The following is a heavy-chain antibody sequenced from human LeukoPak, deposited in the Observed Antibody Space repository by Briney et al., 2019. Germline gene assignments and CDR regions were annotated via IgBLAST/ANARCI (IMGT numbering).Heavy chain of an antibody. CDR2: ISGSGGST. V-gene: IGHV3-23*01. Sequence: GGSLRLSCAASGFTFSSYGMSWVRQAPGKGLEWVSAISGSGGSTYYADSVKGRFTISRDNSKNTLYLQMNSLRAEDTAVYYCAKGMYYYDSSGYSKLDYWGQGTLVTVSS. CDR3: AKGMYYYDSSGYSKLDY. D-gene: IGHD3-22*01. J-gene: IGHJ4*02. CDR1: GFTFSSYG.